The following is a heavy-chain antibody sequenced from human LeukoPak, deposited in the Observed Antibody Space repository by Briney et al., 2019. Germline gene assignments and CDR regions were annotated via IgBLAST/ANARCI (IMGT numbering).Heavy chain of an antibody. CDR1: GGSISSNNY. J-gene: IGHJ4*02. CDR2: MIYSGTT. V-gene: IGHV4-39*01. Sequence: SEXLSXXCTVSGGSISSNNYWAWIRQPPGMGRXWIGGMIYSGTTYYNPSLRSRVTISIDTSQNQFSLRLSSVTAADTAVYYCARHEEEDGYNAKTLDYWGRGTLVTVSS. CDR3: ARHEEEDGYNAKTLDY. D-gene: IGHD5-24*01.